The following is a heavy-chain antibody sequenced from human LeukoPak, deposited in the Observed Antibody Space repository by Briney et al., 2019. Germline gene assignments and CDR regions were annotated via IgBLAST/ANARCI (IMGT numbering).Heavy chain of an antibody. V-gene: IGHV4-39*01. J-gene: IGHJ4*02. Sequence: PSETLSLTCTVSGGSISSSSYYWGWIRQPPGKGLEWIGSIYYSGSTYYNPSLKSRVTISVETSKNQFSLKLSSVTAADTAVYYCARFNIRRHSVPDYWGQGTLVTVSS. D-gene: IGHD2/OR15-2a*01. CDR2: IYYSGST. CDR1: GGSISSSSYY. CDR3: ARFNIRRHSVPDY.